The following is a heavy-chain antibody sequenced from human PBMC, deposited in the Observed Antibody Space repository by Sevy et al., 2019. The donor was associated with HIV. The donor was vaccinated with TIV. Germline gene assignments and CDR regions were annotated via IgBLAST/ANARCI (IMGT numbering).Heavy chain of an antibody. D-gene: IGHD3-22*01. J-gene: IGHJ1*01. CDR1: GDSISSGGYS. Sequence: SDTLSLTCAVSGDSISSGGYSWSWIRQPPGKGLEWIGYIYHTGSTYYNPSLKSRVTISVDRSKNQFSLKLSSVTAADTAVYYCARGGYDSSGYYGGEYFQHWGQGTLVTVSS. CDR2: IYHTGST. CDR3: ARGGYDSSGYYGGEYFQH. V-gene: IGHV4-30-2*01.